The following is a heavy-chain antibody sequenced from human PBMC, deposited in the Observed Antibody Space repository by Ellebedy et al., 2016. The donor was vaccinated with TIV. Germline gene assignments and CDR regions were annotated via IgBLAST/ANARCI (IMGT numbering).Heavy chain of an antibody. V-gene: IGHV3-21*01. Sequence: GGSLRLSXAPSAFSFITYSMNWVRQAPGKGLEWVSSISSGSSYTYYADSVKGRFTISRDNAKNSLYLQMNGLRGEETAVYYCGRTGNGWELRRVNGFDHWGQGTLVTVSS. CDR2: ISSGSSYT. D-gene: IGHD1-26*01. CDR3: GRTGNGWELRRVNGFDH. CDR1: AFSFITYS. J-gene: IGHJ5*02.